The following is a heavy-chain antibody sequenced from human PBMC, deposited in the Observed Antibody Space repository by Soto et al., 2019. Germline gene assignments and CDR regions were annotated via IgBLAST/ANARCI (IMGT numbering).Heavy chain of an antibody. V-gene: IGHV1-18*01. CDR3: ARGRYGDY. D-gene: IGHD1-1*01. J-gene: IGHJ4*02. CDR1: VYAFTTYG. CDR2: ISAHNGNT. Sequence: QVHLVQSGAEVKKPGASVKVSCKGSVYAFTTYGITWVRQAPGQGIDWMGWISAHNGNTNYAQKLQGRVTVTRDTSTSTAYMELRSLRSDDTAVYYCARGRYGDYWGQGALVTVSS.